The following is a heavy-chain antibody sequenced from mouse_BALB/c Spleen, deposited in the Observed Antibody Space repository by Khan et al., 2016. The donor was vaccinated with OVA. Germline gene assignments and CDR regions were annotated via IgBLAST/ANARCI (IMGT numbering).Heavy chain of an antibody. CDR1: GFSFTDYA. CDR3: TKLPPYYAIDY. Sequence: VQLKESGPGLVAPSQSLSITCTVSGFSFTDYAVSWIRQPPGKGLEWLGVIWDGGSKNYNSALKSRLSISEDNSKSQVFLKMKSLQTDDTAMYYCTKLPPYYAIDYWGQGTSATVSS. CDR2: IWDGGSK. V-gene: IGHV2-6-5*01. J-gene: IGHJ4*01.